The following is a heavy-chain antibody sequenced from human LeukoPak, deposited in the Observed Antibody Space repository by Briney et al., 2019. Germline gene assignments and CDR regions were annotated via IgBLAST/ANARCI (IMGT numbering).Heavy chain of an antibody. J-gene: IGHJ6*02. CDR2: TYYRSKWYY. CDR1: GDSVSSISVA. Sequence: SRTLSLTCAISGDSVSSISVAWNWIRQSPSRGLEWLGRTYYRSKWYYEYAVSVKSRINISPDTFKNQFSLQLTSVTPEDTAVYYCSLARSEYHYGMDVWGQGTTVTVSS. V-gene: IGHV6-1*01. CDR3: SLARSEYHYGMDV.